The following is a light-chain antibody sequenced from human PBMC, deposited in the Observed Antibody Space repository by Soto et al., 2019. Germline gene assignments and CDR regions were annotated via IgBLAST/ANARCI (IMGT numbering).Light chain of an antibody. CDR3: QQRHMWLIT. J-gene: IGKJ5*01. CDR1: QSFRGL. V-gene: IGKV3-11*01. CDR2: DAY. Sequence: EVVLTQSPVTLSLSPGERATLSRRASQSFRGLLAWYQQKPGQAPRLLIYDAYNRATGIPPRFSGSGSGTDFTLTISSLEPEDSAVYYCQQRHMWLITFGQGTRLEIK.